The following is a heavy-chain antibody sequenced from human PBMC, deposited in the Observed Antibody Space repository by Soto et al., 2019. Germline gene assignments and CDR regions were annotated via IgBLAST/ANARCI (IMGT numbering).Heavy chain of an antibody. Sequence: ASVKVSCKASGYTFTGYYMHWVRQAPGQGLEWMGWINPNSGGTNYAQKFQGWVTMTRDTSISTAYMELSRLRSDDTAVYYCARVRGYCGGDCYSYYFDYWGQGTLVTVSS. D-gene: IGHD2-21*02. V-gene: IGHV1-2*04. J-gene: IGHJ4*02. CDR1: GYTFTGYY. CDR3: ARVRGYCGGDCYSYYFDY. CDR2: INPNSGGT.